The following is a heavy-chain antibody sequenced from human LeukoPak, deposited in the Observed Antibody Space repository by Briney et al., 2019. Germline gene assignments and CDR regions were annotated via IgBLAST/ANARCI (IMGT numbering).Heavy chain of an antibody. CDR3: AKDDHFDGDYVLGYFDY. V-gene: IGHV1-69*04. J-gene: IGHJ4*02. D-gene: IGHD4-17*01. CDR1: GRTVSSHA. Sequence: ASVKVSCKATGRTVSSHAISWVRQAPGQGLEWMGSISPFLGVQKYAQKFQGRVTITADKSTSTAYMELSSLTSEDTAIYYCAKDDHFDGDYVLGYFDYWGQGTLVTVSS. CDR2: ISPFLGVQ.